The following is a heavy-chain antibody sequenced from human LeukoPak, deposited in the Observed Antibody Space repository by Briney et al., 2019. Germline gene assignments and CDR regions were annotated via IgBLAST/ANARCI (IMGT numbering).Heavy chain of an antibody. Sequence: SETLSLTCTVSGGSISSGDYYWSWIRQPPGKGLEWIGYIYYSGSTYYNPSLKGRVTISVDTSKNQFSLKLSSVTAADTAVYYCARGVSPIFASWWFDPWGQGTLVTVSS. V-gene: IGHV4-30-4*08. CDR2: IYYSGST. D-gene: IGHD6-13*01. CDR3: ARGVSPIFASWWFDP. J-gene: IGHJ5*02. CDR1: GGSISSGDYY.